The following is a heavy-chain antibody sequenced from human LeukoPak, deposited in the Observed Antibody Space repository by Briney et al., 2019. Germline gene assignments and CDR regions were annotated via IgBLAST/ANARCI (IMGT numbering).Heavy chain of an antibody. D-gene: IGHD3-10*01. CDR1: GFTFSSYW. V-gene: IGHV3-7*03. CDR3: ARAFWVRGVITRNKYYFDY. J-gene: IGHJ4*02. CDR2: IKQDGSEK. Sequence: GGSLRLSCAASGFTFSSYWMSWVRQAPRKGLEWVANIKQDGSEKYYVDSVKGRFTISRDNAKNSLYLQMNSLRAEDTAVYYCARAFWVRGVITRNKYYFDYWGQGTLVTVSS.